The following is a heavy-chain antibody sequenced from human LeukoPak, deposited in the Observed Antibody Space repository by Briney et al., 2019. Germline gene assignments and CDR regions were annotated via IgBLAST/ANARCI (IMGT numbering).Heavy chain of an antibody. CDR2: ISWNSGSI. J-gene: IGHJ6*02. D-gene: IGHD1-1*01. CDR3: AKDGTAYPFYYGMDV. Sequence: PGGSLRLSCAASGFTFDDYAMHWVRQAPGKGLEWVSGISWNSGSISYADSVKGRFTISRDNAKNSLYLQMNSLRAEDTALYYCAKDGTAYPFYYGMDVWGQGTTVTVSS. CDR1: GFTFDDYA. V-gene: IGHV3-9*01.